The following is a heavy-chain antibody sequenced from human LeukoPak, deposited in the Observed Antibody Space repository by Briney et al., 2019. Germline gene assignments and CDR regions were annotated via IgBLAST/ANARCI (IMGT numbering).Heavy chain of an antibody. CDR1: GYSFTTFW. V-gene: IGHV5-51*01. D-gene: IGHD6-19*01. CDR2: IYPGDSDT. Sequence: GESLKISCKGSGYSFTTFWIGWVRQMPGKGLEYMGIIYPGDSDTRYSPSFQGQVTISADKSISTAYLQWSSLKASDTAMYYCAIKVAGTQNWFDPWGQGTLVTVSS. CDR3: AIKVAGTQNWFDP. J-gene: IGHJ5*02.